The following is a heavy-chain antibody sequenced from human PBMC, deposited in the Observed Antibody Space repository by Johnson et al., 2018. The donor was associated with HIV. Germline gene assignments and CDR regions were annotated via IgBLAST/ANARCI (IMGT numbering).Heavy chain of an antibody. J-gene: IGHJ3*02. V-gene: IGHV3-30-3*01. CDR1: GFTFSSYA. Sequence: QVQLVESGGGVVRPGGSLRLSCAASGFTFSSYAMHWVRQAPGKGLEWVALISYDGSNKYYADSVKGRFTISRDNAKNSLYLQMNSLRAEDTAVYYCAGIRSSDKDIWGQGTMVTVSS. CDR3: AGIRSSDKDI. CDR2: ISYDGSNK. D-gene: IGHD2-21*01.